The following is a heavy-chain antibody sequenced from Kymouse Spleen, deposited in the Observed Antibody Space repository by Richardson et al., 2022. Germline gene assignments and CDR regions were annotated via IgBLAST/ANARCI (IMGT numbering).Heavy chain of an antibody. V-gene: IGHV3-30*18. CDR2: ISYDGSNK. Sequence: QVQLVESGGGVVQPGRSLRLSCAASGFTFSSYGMHWVRQAPGKGLEWVAVISYDGSNKYYADSVKGRFTISRDNSKNTLYLQMNSLRAEDTAVYYCAKGGPSSWGMDVWGQGTTVTVSS. CDR1: GFTFSSYG. CDR3: AKGGPSSWGMDV. D-gene: IGHD6-13*01. J-gene: IGHJ6*02.